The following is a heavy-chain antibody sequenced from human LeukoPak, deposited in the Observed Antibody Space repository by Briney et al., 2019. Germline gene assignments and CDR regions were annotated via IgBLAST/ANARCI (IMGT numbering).Heavy chain of an antibody. CDR1: GFTFSSYS. CDR3: ARARNDYGDYVFDY. CDR2: ISSSSSYI. Sequence: PGGSLRLSCAASGFTFSSYSMNWVRQAPGKGLEWVSSISSSSSYIYYADSVKGRFTISRDNAKSSLYLQMNSLRAEDTAVYYCARARNDYGDYVFDYWGQGTLVTVSS. V-gene: IGHV3-21*01. J-gene: IGHJ4*02. D-gene: IGHD4-17*01.